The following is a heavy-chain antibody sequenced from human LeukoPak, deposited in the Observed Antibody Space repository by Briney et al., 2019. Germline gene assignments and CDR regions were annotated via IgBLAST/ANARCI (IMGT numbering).Heavy chain of an antibody. CDR2: INPNSGVT. V-gene: IGHV1-2*02. J-gene: IGHJ4*02. D-gene: IGHD3-10*01. Sequence: ASVKVSCKASGYTFTGYYMHWVRQAPGQGLEWMGWINPNSGVTNYAQKFQGRVTMTRDTSISTAYMELNRLRSDDTAVYYCASGMVRGVTIDYWGQGTLVTVSS. CDR1: GYTFTGYY. CDR3: ASGMVRGVTIDY.